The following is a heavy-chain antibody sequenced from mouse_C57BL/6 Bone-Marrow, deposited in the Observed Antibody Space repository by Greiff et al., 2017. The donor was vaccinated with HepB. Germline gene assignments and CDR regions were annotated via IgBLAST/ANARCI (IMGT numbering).Heavy chain of an antibody. J-gene: IGHJ2*01. V-gene: IGHV5-9-1*02. D-gene: IGHD3-2*02. CDR1: GFTFSSYA. CDR3: TRDEDSSGYFDY. Sequence: EVKLVESGEGLVKPGGSLKLSCAASGFTFSSYAMSWVRQTPEKRLEWVAYISSGGDYIDYADTVKGRFTMSRDNARNTLYLQMSSLKSEDTAMYYCTRDEDSSGYFDYWGQGTTLTVSS. CDR2: ISSGGDYI.